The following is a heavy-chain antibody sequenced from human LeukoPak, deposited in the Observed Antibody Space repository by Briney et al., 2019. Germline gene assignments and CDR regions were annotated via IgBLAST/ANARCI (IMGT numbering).Heavy chain of an antibody. J-gene: IGHJ5*02. D-gene: IGHD6-19*01. Sequence: ASVKVSCKASGGTFSSYAISWVRQAPGQGLEWMGGIIPIFGTANYAQKFQGRVTITADKSTSTAYMELSSLRSEDTAVYYCAGSSGWYGKAWGPWGQGTLVTVSS. V-gene: IGHV1-69*06. CDR2: IIPIFGTA. CDR1: GGTFSSYA. CDR3: AGSSGWYGKAWGP.